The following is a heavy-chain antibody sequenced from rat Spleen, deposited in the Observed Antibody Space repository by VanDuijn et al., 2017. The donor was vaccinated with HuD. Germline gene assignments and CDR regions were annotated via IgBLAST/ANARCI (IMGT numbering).Heavy chain of an antibody. V-gene: IGHV3-1*01. CDR1: DYSITNNS. D-gene: IGHD1-1*01. CDR3: TTSGTYYFNY. CDR2: ISYSGTT. J-gene: IGHJ4*01. Sequence: EVQLQESGPALVKPSQSLSLTCSVTDYSITNNSWGWIRKFPGHQMEWIGHISYSGTTTYNPSLKSRISITLDTSKNQFFLQLNSVTTEDTATYYCTTSGTYYFNYWGQGASVTVSS.